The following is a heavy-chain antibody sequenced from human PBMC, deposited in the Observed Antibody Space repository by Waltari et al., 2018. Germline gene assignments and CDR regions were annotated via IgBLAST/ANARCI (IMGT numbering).Heavy chain of an antibody. D-gene: IGHD6-13*01. Sequence: EVQLVESGGGLVQPGWTLRLSCVGSGFPFSGHWRHWVRQAPGKGLVCVSHIHIDGTTTTYADSVKGRFTLSRENATNTLDLQMNSLRVDDTAVYYCTREVPHSNFDPGGKGTLVTVSS. CDR3: TREVPHSNFDP. V-gene: IGHV3-74*01. CDR2: IHIDGTTT. CDR1: GFPFSGHW. J-gene: IGHJ5*02.